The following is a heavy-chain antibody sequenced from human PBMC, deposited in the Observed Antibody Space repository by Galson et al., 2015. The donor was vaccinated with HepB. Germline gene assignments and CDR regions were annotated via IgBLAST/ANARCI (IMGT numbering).Heavy chain of an antibody. CDR1: GGSISSSSYY. J-gene: IGHJ4*02. Sequence: ETLSLTCTVSGGSISSSSYYWGWIRQPPGKGLEWIGSIYYSGSTYYNPSLKSRVTISVDTSKNQFSLKLSSVTAADTAVYYCARHRVETFNDGLFAYWGQGTLVTVSS. CDR3: ARHRVETFNDGLFAY. CDR2: IYYSGST. D-gene: IGHD1-1*01. V-gene: IGHV4-39*01.